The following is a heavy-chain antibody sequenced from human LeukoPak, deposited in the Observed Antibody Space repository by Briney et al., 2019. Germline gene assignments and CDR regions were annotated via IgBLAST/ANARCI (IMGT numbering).Heavy chain of an antibody. CDR3: AKDVDNGDYVVY. CDR2: IGSSGDIT. V-gene: IGHV3-23*01. CDR1: GFTFSSYA. D-gene: IGHD4-17*01. Sequence: GGYLRLSCAASGFTFSSYAMSWVRQAPGMGLEWVSSIGSSGDITYYADSVKGRFTISRDNSKNTLYLQMNSLRAEDTAVYYCAKDVDNGDYVVYWGQGTLVTVSS. J-gene: IGHJ4*02.